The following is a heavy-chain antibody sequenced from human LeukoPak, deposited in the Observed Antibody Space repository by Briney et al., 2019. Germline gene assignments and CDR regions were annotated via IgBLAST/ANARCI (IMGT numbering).Heavy chain of an antibody. D-gene: IGHD2-2*01. CDR2: IYTSGST. J-gene: IGHJ4*02. Sequence: MSSETLSLTCTVSGGSISSYYWSWIRQPAGKGLEWIGRIYTSGSTNYNPSLKSRVTMSVDTSKNQFSLKLSSVTAADTAVYYCARDLEVSSLHKEYYFDYWGQGTLVTVSS. CDR1: GGSISSYY. V-gene: IGHV4-4*07. CDR3: ARDLEVSSLHKEYYFDY.